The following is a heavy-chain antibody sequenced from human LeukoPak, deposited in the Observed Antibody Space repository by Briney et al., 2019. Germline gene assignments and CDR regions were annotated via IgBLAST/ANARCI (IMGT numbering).Heavy chain of an antibody. D-gene: IGHD3-9*01. CDR3: ARQNVLTGYYLFDY. V-gene: IGHV4-39*01. CDR2: INHSGST. Sequence: SETLSLTCTVSGGSISSGSYYWSWIRQPPGKGLEWIGEINHSGSTNYNPSLKSRVSISVDTSKNQFSLKLSSVTAADTAVYYCARQNVLTGYYLFDYWGQGTLVTVSS. J-gene: IGHJ4*02. CDR1: GGSISSGSYY.